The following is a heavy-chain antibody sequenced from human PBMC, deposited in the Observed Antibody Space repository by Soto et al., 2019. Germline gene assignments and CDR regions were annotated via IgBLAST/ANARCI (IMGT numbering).Heavy chain of an antibody. Sequence: QVQLVESGGGVVQPGRSLRLSCAASGFTFSSYAMHWVRQAPGKGLEWVAVILYDGSNKYYADSVKGRFTISRHNSKNTLYLQMNSLRAEDTAVYYCASRSSGWYALPYYYYGMDVWGQGTTVTVSS. V-gene: IGHV3-30-3*01. CDR3: ASRSSGWYALPYYYYGMDV. CDR1: GFTFSSYA. CDR2: ILYDGSNK. J-gene: IGHJ6*02. D-gene: IGHD6-19*01.